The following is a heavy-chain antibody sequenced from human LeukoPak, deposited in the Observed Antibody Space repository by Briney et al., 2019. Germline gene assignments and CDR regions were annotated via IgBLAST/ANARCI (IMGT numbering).Heavy chain of an antibody. Sequence: GGSLRLSCAASGFSFSSFWMSWVRQAPGKGLEWVAYIKQDGNDASYADSVKGRFTISRDNADNSLFLEMNRLRGEDSALYYCARATGTMRISNFRAGREHFYYSMDVWGKGTAVIVSS. J-gene: IGHJ6*03. CDR3: ARATGTMRISNFRAGREHFYYSMDV. D-gene: IGHD4-17*01. CDR2: IKQDGNDA. V-gene: IGHV3-7*01. CDR1: GFSFSSFW.